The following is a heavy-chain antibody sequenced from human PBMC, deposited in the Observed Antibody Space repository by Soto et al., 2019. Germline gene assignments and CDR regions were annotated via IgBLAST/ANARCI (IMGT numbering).Heavy chain of an antibody. CDR2: ISYSGSS. CDR3: ARADPDASVGF. D-gene: IGHD3-16*01. Sequence: SETLSLTCTVSGGSMSSHYWTWLGQPPGKGLEWIGYISYSGSSYYNPSLKSRVTISADTSRNQFSLRLTSVIAADTAVYFCARADPDASVGFWGQGTLVTVSS. V-gene: IGHV4-59*11. J-gene: IGHJ1*01. CDR1: GGSMSSHY.